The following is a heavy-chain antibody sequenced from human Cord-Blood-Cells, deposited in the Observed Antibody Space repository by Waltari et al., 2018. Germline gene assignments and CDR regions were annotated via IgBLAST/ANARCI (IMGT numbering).Heavy chain of an antibody. Sequence: QVQLVQSGAEVKKPGSSVKVSCKASGGTFSSYAISWVRQAPGQGLEWMGGIIPIFGTANYAQKFQGRVTITADESTSTAYMELSSLRSEDTAVYYCARGPIFGVVISRDNWFDPWGQGTLVTVSS. CDR1: GGTFSSYA. CDR3: ARGPIFGVVISRDNWFDP. CDR2: IIPIFGTA. J-gene: IGHJ5*02. D-gene: IGHD3-3*01. V-gene: IGHV1-69*01.